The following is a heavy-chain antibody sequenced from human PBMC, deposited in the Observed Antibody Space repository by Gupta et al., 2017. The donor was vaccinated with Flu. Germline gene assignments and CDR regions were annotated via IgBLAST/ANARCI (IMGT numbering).Heavy chain of an antibody. CDR1: XXXXXSXX. D-gene: IGHD3-22*01. CDR2: VNPGDGTT. J-gene: IGHJ5*02. Sequence: QXQLVQXXAEVKKPGDSVEVSCKTSXXXXXSXXXPWVRQARGQGLEWMGLVNPGDGTTSYAQRFQGRLFMTRDTSTSTVYMALTSLRSDDTALYFCARGGYYDTAGPWGQGTQVTVSS. V-gene: IGHV1-46*03. CDR3: ARGGYYDTAGP.